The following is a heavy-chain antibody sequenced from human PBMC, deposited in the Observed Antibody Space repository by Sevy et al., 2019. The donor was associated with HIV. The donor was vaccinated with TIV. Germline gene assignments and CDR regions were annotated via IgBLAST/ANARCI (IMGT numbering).Heavy chain of an antibody. V-gene: IGHV1-24*01. CDR1: GYTLTELS. J-gene: IGHJ4*02. Sequence: ASVKLSCKISGYTLTELSMHWVRQAPGKGLEWMGGFDPEDGETIYAQMFQGRVTMTEDTSADTAYMELSSLRSEDTAVYYCATGFPGEYPECGSFRCYTDYFDQWCQGTLVTVSS. CDR3: ATGFPGEYPECGSFRCYTDYFDQ. D-gene: IGHD2-2*02. CDR2: FDPEDGET.